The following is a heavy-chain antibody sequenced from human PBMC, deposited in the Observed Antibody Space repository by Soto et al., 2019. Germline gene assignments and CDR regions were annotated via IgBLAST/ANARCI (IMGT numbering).Heavy chain of an antibody. CDR3: AAGYCSGGSCFYDAFDI. CDR2: INPSGGST. D-gene: IGHD2-15*01. CDR1: GYTFTSYY. J-gene: IGHJ3*02. V-gene: IGHV1-46*03. Sequence: APAEVCCKASGYTFTSYYMQWLRQAPEQGLEWMGIINPSGGSTSYAQKFQGRVTMTRDTSTSTVYMELSSLRSEDTAVYYCAAGYCSGGSCFYDAFDIWGQGTMVTVSS.